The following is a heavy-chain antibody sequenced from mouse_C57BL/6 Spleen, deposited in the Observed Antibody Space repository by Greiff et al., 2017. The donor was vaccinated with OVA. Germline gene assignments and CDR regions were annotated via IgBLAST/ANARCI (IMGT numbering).Heavy chain of an antibody. CDR2: IYPSDSET. CDR3: ARGYGDYFDY. V-gene: IGHV1-61*01. Sequence: QVQLQQPGAELVRPGSSVKLSCKASGYTFTSYWMDWVKQRPGQGLEWIGNIYPSDSETHYNQKFKDKATLTVDKSSSTAYMQLSSLTSEDSAVYYCARGYGDYFDYWGQGPTLTVSS. J-gene: IGHJ2*01. D-gene: IGHD3-1*01. CDR1: GYTFTSYW.